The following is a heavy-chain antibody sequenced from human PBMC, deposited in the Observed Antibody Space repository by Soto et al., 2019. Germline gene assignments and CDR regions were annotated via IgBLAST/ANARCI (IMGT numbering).Heavy chain of an antibody. D-gene: IGHD4-17*01. CDR2: IHRNGGST. CDR1: GFSFDEYG. CDR3: ARDHRWGYEYGDYGDS. J-gene: IGHJ5*01. Sequence: EVQLVESGGGVVRPGGSLRLACAVSGFSFDEYGMSWVRQVPGKGPEWVAGIHRNGGSTGYADSVKGRFTISRADAKNSLYLQMNSLRAEDTAFYYCARDHRWGYEYGDYGDSWGHGTLVTVSS. V-gene: IGHV3-20*04.